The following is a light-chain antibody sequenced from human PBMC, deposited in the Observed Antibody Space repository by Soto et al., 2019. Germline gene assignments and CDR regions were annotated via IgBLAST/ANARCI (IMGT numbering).Light chain of an antibody. Sequence: QSVLTQPPSVSGAPGQRVTISCTGSSSNIGAGYDVHWYQQLPGTAPKLLIYGNSNRPSGVPDRFSGSKSGTLASLAITGLQAEDEADYYCQSYDSSLSVVFGGGTKLPS. CDR1: SSNIGAGYD. CDR3: QSYDSSLSVV. J-gene: IGLJ2*01. V-gene: IGLV1-40*01. CDR2: GNS.